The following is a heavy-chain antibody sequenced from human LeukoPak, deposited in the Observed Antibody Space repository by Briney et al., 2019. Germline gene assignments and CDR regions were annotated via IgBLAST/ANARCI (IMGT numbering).Heavy chain of an antibody. Sequence: SETLSLTCTVSGGSISSCSCYWGRIPQPPGKGLVWIGSIYYSESTYYNPSLKSRVTISVDTSKNQFSLRLSSVTATDTAVYYCARRGYNSGHYSMDVWGKGTTVTVSS. J-gene: IGHJ6*03. D-gene: IGHD5-18*01. CDR1: GGSISSCSCY. CDR2: IYYSEST. V-gene: IGHV4-39*01. CDR3: ARRGYNSGHYSMDV.